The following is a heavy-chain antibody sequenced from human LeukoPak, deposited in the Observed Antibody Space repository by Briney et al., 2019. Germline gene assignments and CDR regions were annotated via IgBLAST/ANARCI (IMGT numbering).Heavy chain of an antibody. CDR2: ISWNSGSI. CDR3: AKGNSSSWYGFDY. D-gene: IGHD6-13*01. Sequence: GGSLRLSCAASGFAFDDYAMHWVRQAPGKGLEWVSGISWNSGSIGYADSVKGRFTISRGNAKNSLYLQMNSLRAEDTALYYCAKGNSSSWYGFDYWGQGTLVTVSS. CDR1: GFAFDDYA. V-gene: IGHV3-9*01. J-gene: IGHJ4*02.